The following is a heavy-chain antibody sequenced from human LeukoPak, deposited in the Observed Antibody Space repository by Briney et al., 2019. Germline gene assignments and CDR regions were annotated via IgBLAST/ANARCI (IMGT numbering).Heavy chain of an antibody. CDR1: GYTFTSYG. CDR3: ARGTPGWFDP. D-gene: IGHD2-15*01. J-gene: IGHJ5*02. CDR2: IIPILGIA. V-gene: IGHV1-69*10. Sequence: SVKVSCKASGYTFTSYGISWVRQAPGQGLEWMGWIIPILGIANYAQKFQGRVTITVDKSTSTAYMELSSLRSEDTAVYYCARGTPGWFDPWGQGTLVTVSS.